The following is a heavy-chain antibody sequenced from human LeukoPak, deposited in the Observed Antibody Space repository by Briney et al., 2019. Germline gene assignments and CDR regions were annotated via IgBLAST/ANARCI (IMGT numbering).Heavy chain of an antibody. CDR3: ARARSSSFWTWFDP. Sequence: PSETLSLTCTVSGGSISSYYWSWIRQPPGKGLEWIGYIYYSGSTNYNPSLKSRVTISVDTSKNQFSLKLSSVTAADTAVYYCARARSSSFWTWFDPWGQGTLLSVSS. CDR1: GGSISSYY. V-gene: IGHV4-59*01. CDR2: IYYSGST. J-gene: IGHJ5*02. D-gene: IGHD6-6*01.